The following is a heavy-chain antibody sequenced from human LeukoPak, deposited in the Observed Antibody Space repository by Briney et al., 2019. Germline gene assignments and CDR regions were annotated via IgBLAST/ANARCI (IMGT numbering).Heavy chain of an antibody. J-gene: IGHJ5*02. CDR3: ARRRGIAAFGPP. CDR2: INHSGST. CDR1: GGSFSGDY. D-gene: IGHD6-13*01. Sequence: PSETLSLTCAVYGGSFSGDYWSSIRQPAGKGLEWIGEINHSGSTNYNPSLKSRVTISVDTSKNQFSLKLSSVTAADTAVYYCARRRGIAAFGPPWGQGTLVTVSS. V-gene: IGHV4-34*01.